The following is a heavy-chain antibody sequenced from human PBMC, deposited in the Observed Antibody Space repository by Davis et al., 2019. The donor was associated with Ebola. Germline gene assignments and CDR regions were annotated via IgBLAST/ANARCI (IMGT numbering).Heavy chain of an antibody. CDR3: ARMAAAGTKLDV. Sequence: AASVKVSCKASGYTFSNYGINWVRQAPGQGLEWMGWISTYNGNTNFAQKLQGRVTMTTDTSTSSAYMELRSLRSDDTAVYYCARMAAAGTKLDVWGQGTTVTVSS. J-gene: IGHJ6*02. CDR2: ISTYNGNT. CDR1: GYTFSNYG. V-gene: IGHV1-18*01. D-gene: IGHD6-13*01.